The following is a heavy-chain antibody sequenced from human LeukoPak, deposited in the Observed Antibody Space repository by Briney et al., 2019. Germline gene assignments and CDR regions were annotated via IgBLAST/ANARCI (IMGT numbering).Heavy chain of an antibody. CDR3: ARGRNIAAAEWYFAL. CDR2: IYYSGST. J-gene: IGHJ2*01. Sequence: SETLSLTCTVSGGSISSSSYYWGWIRQPPGKGLEWIGSIYYSGSTYYNPSLKSRVTISVDTSKNQFSLKLSSVTAADTAVYYCARGRNIAAAEWYFALWGRGTLVIVSS. V-gene: IGHV4-39*07. D-gene: IGHD6-13*01. CDR1: GGSISSSSYY.